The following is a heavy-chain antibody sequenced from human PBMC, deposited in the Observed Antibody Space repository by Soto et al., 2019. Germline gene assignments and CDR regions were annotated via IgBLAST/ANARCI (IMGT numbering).Heavy chain of an antibody. Sequence: ASVKVSCKASGYTSTNYGMHWVRQAPGQRLEWMGWINAGSGNTKYSQKFQGRITITRDTSASTVYMELSSLRSEDTAVYYCATWSGGYSGYPSTDYPGQGTLVTVSS. J-gene: IGHJ4*02. CDR3: ATWSGGYSGYPSTDY. D-gene: IGHD5-12*01. CDR2: INAGSGNT. V-gene: IGHV1-3*01. CDR1: GYTSTNYG.